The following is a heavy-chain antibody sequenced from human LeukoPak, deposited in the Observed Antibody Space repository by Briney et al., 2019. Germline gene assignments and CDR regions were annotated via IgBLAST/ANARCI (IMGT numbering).Heavy chain of an antibody. J-gene: IGHJ3*02. CDR3: AKDSLSGSSGPFDI. D-gene: IGHD3-22*01. CDR1: GFTFDDYA. Sequence: PSGGSLRLSCAASGFTFDDYAMHWVRQAPGKGLEWVSGISWNSGSIGYADSVKGRFTISRDNAKNSLYLQMNSLRAEDTALYYCAKDSLSGSSGPFDIWGQGTMATVSS. CDR2: ISWNSGSI. V-gene: IGHV3-9*01.